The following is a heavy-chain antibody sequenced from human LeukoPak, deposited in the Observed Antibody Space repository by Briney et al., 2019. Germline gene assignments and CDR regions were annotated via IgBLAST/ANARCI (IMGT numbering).Heavy chain of an antibody. V-gene: IGHV3-21*04. J-gene: IGHJ6*03. CDR3: AKDPDYYYYYMDV. Sequence: GGLLRLSCAASGFTFSSYSMNSVRQAPGKGLEWVSTISSSSSYIYYADSVKGRFTISRDNSKNTLYLQMNSLRAEDTAVYYCAKDPDYYYYYMDVWGKGTTVTVSS. CDR1: GFTFSSYS. CDR2: ISSSSSYI.